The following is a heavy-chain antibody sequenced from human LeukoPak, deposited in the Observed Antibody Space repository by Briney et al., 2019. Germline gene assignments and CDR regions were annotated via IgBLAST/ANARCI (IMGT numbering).Heavy chain of an antibody. D-gene: IGHD1-14*01. CDR1: GFTFSSYA. CDR2: ISYDGSNK. V-gene: IGHV3-30*04. CDR3: ARDWPSGMDAFDI. J-gene: IGHJ3*02. Sequence: GGSLRLSCAASGFTFSSYAMHWVRQAPGKGLEWVAVISYDGSNKYYADSVKARFTISRDNSKNTLYLQMNSLSADDTAVYYCARDWPSGMDAFDIWGQGTMVTVSS.